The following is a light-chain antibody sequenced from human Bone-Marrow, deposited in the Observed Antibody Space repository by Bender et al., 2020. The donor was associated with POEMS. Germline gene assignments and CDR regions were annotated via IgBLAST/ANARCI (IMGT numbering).Light chain of an antibody. V-gene: IGLV3-21*02. J-gene: IGLJ3*02. CDR1: NIGTKS. CDR2: DDS. Sequence: SYVLTQPPSVSVAPGQTARITCGGNNIGTKSVHWYQQKPGQAPVLVVYDDSDRSSGIPERFSGANSGNTATLTISGTQAMDEADYFCQAWDSSVAVFGGGTKLTVL. CDR3: QAWDSSVAV.